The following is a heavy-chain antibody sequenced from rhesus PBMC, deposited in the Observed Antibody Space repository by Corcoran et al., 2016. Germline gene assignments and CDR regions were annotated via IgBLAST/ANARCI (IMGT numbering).Heavy chain of an antibody. CDR3: ARGGDFGNYVEYFDF. CDR2: IYGCGGST. D-gene: IGHD4-35*01. CDR1: GASISSYY. V-gene: IGHV4S6*01. J-gene: IGHJ1*01. Sequence: QVQLQESGPGLVKPSETLPLTCAVSGASISSYYWRWIRQPPGKGLEWIGYIYGCGGSTNYNPSLKSRVTISKDTPKNQFSLKLTSVTAADTAVYFCARGGDFGNYVEYFDFWGQGALVTVSS.